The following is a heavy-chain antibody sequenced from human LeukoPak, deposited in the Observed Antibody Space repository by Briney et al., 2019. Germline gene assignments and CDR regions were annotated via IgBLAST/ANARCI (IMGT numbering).Heavy chain of an antibody. CDR1: GFTFSSYA. CDR2: ISGSGGTT. D-gene: IGHD3-22*01. V-gene: IGHV3-23*01. CDR3: ATGGHYYDSSDYYYAFDY. Sequence: GGSLRLSCAASGFTFSSYAMSWVRQAPGKGLDWVSAISGSGGTTYYADFVKGRLTISRDNSKHTVYLQMNSLTAEDTAVYYCATGGHYYDSSDYYYAFDYWGQGTLVTVSS. J-gene: IGHJ4*02.